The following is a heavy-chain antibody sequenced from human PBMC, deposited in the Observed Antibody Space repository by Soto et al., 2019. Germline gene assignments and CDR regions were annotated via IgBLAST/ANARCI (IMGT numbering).Heavy chain of an antibody. J-gene: IGHJ4*02. CDR1: GFTFSSYG. CDR2: ISYDGSNK. V-gene: IGHV3-30*18. Sequence: HPGGSLRLSCAASGFTFSSYGMHWVRQAPGKGLEWVAVISYDGSNKYYADSVKGRFTISRDNSKNTLYLQMNSLRAEGTAVYYCAKATRGIAAAGTLGFWGQGTLVTVSS. CDR3: AKATRGIAAAGTLGF. D-gene: IGHD6-13*01.